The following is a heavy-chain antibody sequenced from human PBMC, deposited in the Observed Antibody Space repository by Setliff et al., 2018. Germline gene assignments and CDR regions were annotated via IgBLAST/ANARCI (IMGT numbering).Heavy chain of an antibody. V-gene: IGHV4-59*11. Sequence: TSETLSLTCTVSGVAINSHYWNWIRQPPERGLEWIGFIDSSGTTRYNSSLGSRVSISLDTSKTQFSLKMTSVTAADTAVYYCARGFPYFSWGPGTLVTVS. D-gene: IGHD1-26*01. J-gene: IGHJ5*02. CDR2: IDSSGTT. CDR1: GVAINSHY. CDR3: ARGFPYFS.